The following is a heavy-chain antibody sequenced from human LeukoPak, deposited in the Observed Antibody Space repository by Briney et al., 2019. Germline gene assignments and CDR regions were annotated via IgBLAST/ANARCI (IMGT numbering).Heavy chain of an antibody. CDR2: INPNSGDT. J-gene: IGHJ4*02. CDR1: GYTFTGYY. CDR3: ARGGTYPQIYFDY. Sequence: ASVKVSCKASGYTFTGYYMHWVRQAPGQGLEWMGWINPNSGDTNYAQKFQGRVTMTRDTSISTAYVELSSLRSDDTAVYYCARGGTYPQIYFDYWDQGTLVTVSS. V-gene: IGHV1-2*02.